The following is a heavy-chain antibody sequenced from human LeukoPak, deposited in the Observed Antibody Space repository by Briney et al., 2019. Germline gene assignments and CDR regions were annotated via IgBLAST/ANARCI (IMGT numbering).Heavy chain of an antibody. V-gene: IGHV4-59*08. CDR1: GDSIGSYY. Sequence: PSETLSLTCTVSGDSIGSYYWTWIRQPPGKGLEWIGYISYSGSTNYNPSLKSRVTISVDTSKNQFSLKLTSVTAADTAVYYCARTFGGLYFGELRDGFDLWGQGTLVTVSS. CDR2: ISYSGST. D-gene: IGHD3-10*01. CDR3: ARTFGGLYFGELRDGFDL. J-gene: IGHJ5*02.